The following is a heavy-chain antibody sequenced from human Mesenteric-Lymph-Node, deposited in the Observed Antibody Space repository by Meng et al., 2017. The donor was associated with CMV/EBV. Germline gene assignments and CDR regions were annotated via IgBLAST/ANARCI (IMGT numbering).Heavy chain of an antibody. Sequence: GESLKISCAASGFTFSNYWMHWVRQAPGKGLVWVSRVNNDGSSTTYADSVKGRFTISRDNAKNTVFLQMNSLRADDTALYYCARDKGYDFWSGYYYYYGMDVWGQGTTVTVSS. CDR1: GFTFSNYW. J-gene: IGHJ6*02. CDR3: ARDKGYDFWSGYYYYYGMDV. CDR2: VNNDGSST. V-gene: IGHV3-74*01. D-gene: IGHD3-3*01.